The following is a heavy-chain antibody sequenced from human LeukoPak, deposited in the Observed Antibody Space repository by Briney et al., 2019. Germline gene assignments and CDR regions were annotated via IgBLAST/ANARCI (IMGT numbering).Heavy chain of an antibody. J-gene: IGHJ4*02. CDR1: GFTFSSYA. CDR2: ISYDGSNK. V-gene: IGHV3-30*04. Sequence: GGSLRLSCAASGFTFSSYAMHWVRQAPGKGLEWVAVISYDGSNKYYADSVKGRFTISRDDSKNTLYLQMNSLRAEDTAVYYCARAFDYWGQGTLVTVSS. CDR3: ARAFDY.